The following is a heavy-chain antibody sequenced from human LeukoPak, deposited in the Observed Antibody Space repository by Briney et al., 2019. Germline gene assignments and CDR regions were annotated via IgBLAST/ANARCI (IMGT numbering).Heavy chain of an antibody. CDR2: INHSGST. J-gene: IGHJ6*03. Sequence: SETLSLTCAVYGGSLSGYYWSWIRQPPGKGLEWIGEINHSGSTNYNPSLKSRVTISVDTSKNQFSLKLSSVTAADTAVYYCARGPEAPYYYDSSGYYVYYYYMDVWGKGTTVTVSS. CDR3: ARGPEAPYYYDSSGYYVYYYYMDV. CDR1: GGSLSGYY. V-gene: IGHV4-34*01. D-gene: IGHD3-22*01.